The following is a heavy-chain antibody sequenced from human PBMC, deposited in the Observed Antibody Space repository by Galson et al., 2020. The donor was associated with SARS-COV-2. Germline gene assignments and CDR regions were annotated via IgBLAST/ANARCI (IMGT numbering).Heavy chain of an antibody. J-gene: IGHJ6*02. Sequence: SATLSLTCTASGCTISTTSYYWGRQRPPTGMGLDWRGSIYYRGSTYSNPSHNRRVNTSVDTSKTQFPLKLSSVTAADTAVYYCARQGDILTGYPEDYDGMDVWGQGTTVTVSS. CDR3: ARQGDILTGYPEDYDGMDV. V-gene: IGHV4-39*01. CDR1: GCTISTTSYY. D-gene: IGHD3-9*01. CDR2: IYYRGST.